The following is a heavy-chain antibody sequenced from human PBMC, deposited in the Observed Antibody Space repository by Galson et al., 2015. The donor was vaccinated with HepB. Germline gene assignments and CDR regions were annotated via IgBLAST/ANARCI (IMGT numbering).Heavy chain of an antibody. J-gene: IGHJ4*02. V-gene: IGHV3-30*04. Sequence: SLRLSCAASGFRFNTYAMHWVRQTPGKGLEWMAVISYDRSNKYYADSVKGRFTVSRENSKNMLYLQMNSLRLEDTAIYYCAEDGGSGLRYLEWVVSGNYFDHWGQGSLVTVSS. CDR3: AEDGGSGLRYLEWVVSGNYFDH. D-gene: IGHD3-3*01. CDR2: ISYDRSNK. CDR1: GFRFNTYA.